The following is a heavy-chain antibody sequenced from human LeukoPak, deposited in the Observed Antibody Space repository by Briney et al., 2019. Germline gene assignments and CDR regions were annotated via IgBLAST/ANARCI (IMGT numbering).Heavy chain of an antibody. D-gene: IGHD2-2*01. V-gene: IGHV1-18*01. Sequence: ASVKVSCKASGYTFTSYGISWVRQAPGQGLEWMGWISAYSGNTNYAQKLQGRVTMTTGTSTSTAYMELRSLRSDDTAVYYCARGADIVVVPAAGYYFDYWGQGTLVTVSS. CDR2: ISAYSGNT. CDR3: ARGADIVVVPAAGYYFDY. CDR1: GYTFTSYG. J-gene: IGHJ4*02.